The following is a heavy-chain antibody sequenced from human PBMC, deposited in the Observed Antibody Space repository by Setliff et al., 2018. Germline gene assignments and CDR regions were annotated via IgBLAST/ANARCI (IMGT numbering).Heavy chain of an antibody. J-gene: IGHJ4*02. Sequence: GESLKISCQASGYSFTTYWIAWVRQMPGKGLGWMGVIYPGDYDTSYSPSFQGRVTISVDKSSNTAYLQWSSLKASDTAMYYCARDTNYEGAYDSWGQGTLVTVSS. CDR2: IYPGDYDT. CDR3: ARDTNYEGAYDS. D-gene: IGHD3-3*01. V-gene: IGHV5-51*01. CDR1: GYSFTTYW.